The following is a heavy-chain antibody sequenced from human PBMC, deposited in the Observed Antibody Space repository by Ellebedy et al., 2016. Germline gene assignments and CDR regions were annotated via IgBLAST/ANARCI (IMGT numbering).Heavy chain of an antibody. J-gene: IGHJ4*02. CDR2: IYHSGST. Sequence: SETLSLTCTVSGYSISSGYYWGWIRQPPGKGLEWIGSIYHSGSTYYNPSLESRLNISLHTSRKQFSLQLKSVTAADTAIYFCARAGGGFGESRGRIDYWGQGTLVTASS. CDR1: GYSISSGYY. D-gene: IGHD3-10*01. V-gene: IGHV4-38-2*02. CDR3: ARAGGGFGESRGRIDY.